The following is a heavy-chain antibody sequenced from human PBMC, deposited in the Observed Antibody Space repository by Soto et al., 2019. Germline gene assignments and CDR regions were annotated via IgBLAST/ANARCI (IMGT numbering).Heavy chain of an antibody. CDR3: AKDPEQLRFLEWSQGAFDI. J-gene: IGHJ3*02. CDR1: GFTFSSYG. V-gene: IGHV3-30*18. CDR2: ISYDGSNK. Sequence: ESGGGVVQPGRSLRLSCAASGFTFSSYGMHWVRQAPGKGLEWVAVISYDGSNKYYADSVKGRFTISRDNSKNTLYLQMNSLRAEDTAVYYCAKDPEQLRFLEWSQGAFDIWGQGTMVTVSS. D-gene: IGHD3-3*01.